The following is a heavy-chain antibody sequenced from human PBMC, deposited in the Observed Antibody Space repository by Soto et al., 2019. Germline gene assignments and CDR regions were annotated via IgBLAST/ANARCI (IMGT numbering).Heavy chain of an antibody. CDR1: GFTFSNYW. J-gene: IGHJ5*02. Sequence: EVQLVESGGDLVQPGGSLRLSCAASGFTFSNYWMHWVRQAPGKGLMWVSRINTDGSRATYADSVQGRFGISRDNAKNTVYLQMNSLRAEDTAVYYCARVKLGSYDWVDPWCQGTLVTVST. D-gene: IGHD3-16*01. CDR3: ARVKLGSYDWVDP. CDR2: INTDGSRA. V-gene: IGHV3-74*01.